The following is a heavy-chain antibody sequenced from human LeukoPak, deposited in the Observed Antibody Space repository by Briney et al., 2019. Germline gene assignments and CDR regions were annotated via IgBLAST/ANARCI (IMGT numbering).Heavy chain of an antibody. D-gene: IGHD2-15*01. Sequence: PSETLSLTCTVSGSSISSYYWSWIRQPAGKGLEWIGRIYTSGSTNYNPSLKSRVTMSVDTSKNKFSLKLSSVTAADTAVYYCAREGCSGGSCYTEGPTSWGQGTLVTVSS. CDR2: IYTSGST. J-gene: IGHJ4*02. CDR1: GSSISSYY. CDR3: AREGCSGGSCYTEGPTS. V-gene: IGHV4-4*07.